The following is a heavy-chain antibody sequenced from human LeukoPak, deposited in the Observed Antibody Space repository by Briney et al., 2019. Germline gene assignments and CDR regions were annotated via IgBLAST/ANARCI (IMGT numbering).Heavy chain of an antibody. D-gene: IGHD3-3*01. CDR1: GGTFINYA. V-gene: IGHV1-69*13. J-gene: IGHJ4*02. CDR3: ARPRTYYDFWRGYPPFDY. Sequence: SVKVSFTASGGTFINYAINWMRQAPGQGLEWMGGIITNFGTTNYAQKYQGRVTITADESTSTVYMELSSLRSEDTAVYYCARPRTYYDFWRGYPPFDYWGQGTLVTVSS. CDR2: IITNFGTT.